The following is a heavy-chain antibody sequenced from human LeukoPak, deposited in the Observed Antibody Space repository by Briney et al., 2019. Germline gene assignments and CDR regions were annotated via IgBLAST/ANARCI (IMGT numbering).Heavy chain of an antibody. D-gene: IGHD3-3*02. V-gene: IGHV3-7*01. CDR1: GFTFSTYW. Sequence: PGGPLRLSCAASGFTFSTYWMTGLRQAPGKGVEWVANIKQDGNEKYYVDSMKGRFTVSRDNAKNSLYLQMNSLRAEDTAVYYCARKLGRYYQYMDVWGKGTTVTVSS. CDR2: IKQDGNEK. J-gene: IGHJ6*03. CDR3: ARKLGRYYQYMDV.